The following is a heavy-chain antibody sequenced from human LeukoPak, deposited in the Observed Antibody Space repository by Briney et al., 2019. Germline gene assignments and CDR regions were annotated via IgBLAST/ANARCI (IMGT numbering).Heavy chain of an antibody. V-gene: IGHV4-30-4*01. J-gene: IGHJ4*02. CDR2: IYYSGGT. D-gene: IGHD3-22*01. CDR1: GGSISSGDYY. Sequence: PSETLSLTCTVSGGSISSGDYYWSWIRQPPGKGLEWIGYIYYSGGTYYNPSLKSRVTISVDTSKNQFSLKLSSVTAADTAVYYCARETYYYDSSGYYFYYFDYWGQGTLVTVSS. CDR3: ARETYYYDSSGYYFYYFDY.